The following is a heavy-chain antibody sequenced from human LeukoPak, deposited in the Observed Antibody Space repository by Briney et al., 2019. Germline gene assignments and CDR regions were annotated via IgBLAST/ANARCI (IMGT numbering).Heavy chain of an antibody. Sequence: ASVKVSCKASGYTFTGYYIHWVRQAPGQGLEWMGWINPNSGGANYAQKFQGRVTMTRDTSISTAYMELSRLRSDDTAVYYCARAPLEGSVYYYYYMDVWGKGTTVTVSS. V-gene: IGHV1-2*02. CDR3: ARAPLEGSVYYYYYMDV. J-gene: IGHJ6*03. D-gene: IGHD3-3*01. CDR2: INPNSGGA. CDR1: GYTFTGYY.